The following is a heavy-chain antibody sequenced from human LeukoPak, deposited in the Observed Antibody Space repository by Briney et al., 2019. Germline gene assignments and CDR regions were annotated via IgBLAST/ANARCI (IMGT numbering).Heavy chain of an antibody. D-gene: IGHD5-24*01. J-gene: IGHJ4*02. Sequence: GGSLRLSCAASGFTFDDYAMHWVRQAPGKGLEWVSLISWDGGSTYYADSVKGRFTISRDNSKNSLYLQMNSLRAEDTALYHCAKDRYSGEMATAGVDYWGQGTLVTVSS. CDR2: ISWDGGST. CDR1: GFTFDDYA. CDR3: AKDRYSGEMATAGVDY. V-gene: IGHV3-43D*03.